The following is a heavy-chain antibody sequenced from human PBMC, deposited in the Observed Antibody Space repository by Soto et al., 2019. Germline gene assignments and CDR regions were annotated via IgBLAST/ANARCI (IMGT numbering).Heavy chain of an antibody. CDR1: GGTFSSYA. Sequence: QVQLVQSWAEVKKPGSSVKVSCKASGGTFSSYAISWVRQAPGQGLEWMGGIIPILATAHYAQKFQGRVTITADESTSTAYMELRSLRSEDTAVYYCAREGYGVYGKPFDYWGQGTLVSVSS. D-gene: IGHD4-17*01. CDR2: IIPILATA. V-gene: IGHV1-69*01. J-gene: IGHJ4*02. CDR3: AREGYGVYGKPFDY.